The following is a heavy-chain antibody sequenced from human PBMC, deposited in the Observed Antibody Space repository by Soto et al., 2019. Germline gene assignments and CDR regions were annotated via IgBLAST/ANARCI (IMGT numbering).Heavy chain of an antibody. J-gene: IGHJ4*02. Sequence: PGGSLRLSCVASGFTFSRFGMHWVRQASGKGLEWVAGIWYDGSNRLYADSVRGRFTISRDNSKNTLYLQMNSLRAEDTAVYYCAKDPGDYVFLDYWGQGTLVTVSS. CDR3: AKDPGDYVFLDY. CDR2: IWYDGSNR. V-gene: IGHV3-30*02. D-gene: IGHD4-17*01. CDR1: GFTFSRFG.